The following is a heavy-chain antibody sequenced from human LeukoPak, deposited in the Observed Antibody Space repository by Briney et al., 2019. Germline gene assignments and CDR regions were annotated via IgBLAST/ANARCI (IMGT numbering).Heavy chain of an antibody. CDR2: IYYSGST. Sequence: SETLSLTCTVSGGSISSYYWNWIRQPPGKGLEWIGYIYYSGSTNYNPSLESRVTISVDTSKNQFSLNLSSVTSADTAVYYCARGGGISSLHKFDYWGQGTLVTVSS. CDR3: ARGGGISSLHKFDY. V-gene: IGHV4-59*01. J-gene: IGHJ4*02. D-gene: IGHD6-6*01. CDR1: GGSISSYY.